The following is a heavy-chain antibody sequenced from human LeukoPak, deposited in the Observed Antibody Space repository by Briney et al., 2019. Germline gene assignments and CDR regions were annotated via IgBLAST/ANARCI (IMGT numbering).Heavy chain of an antibody. V-gene: IGHV4-30-2*06. D-gene: IGHD3-3*02. CDR1: GGSISSGGYS. CDR2: IQDRGST. Sequence: SETLSLTCAVSGGSISSGGYSWNWIRQSPGKGLEWIGYIQDRGSTYNNPSLKSRVTISADRSKDQVSLRLTSMTAADTAVYYCAKLGLEGQFDPWGQGILVTVSS. J-gene: IGHJ5*02. CDR3: AKLGLEGQFDP.